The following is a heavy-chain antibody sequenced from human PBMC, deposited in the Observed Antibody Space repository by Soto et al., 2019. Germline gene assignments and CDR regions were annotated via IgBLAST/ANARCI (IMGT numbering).Heavy chain of an antibody. CDR3: ARDRGGEYQLLSNYYGMDV. D-gene: IGHD2-2*01. J-gene: IGHJ6*02. V-gene: IGHV3-7*03. CDR1: GFTFSSYW. CDR2: IKQDGSEK. Sequence: EVQLVESGGGLVQPGGSLRLSCAASGFTFSSYWMSWVRQAPGKGLEWVANIKQDGSEKYYVDSVKGRFTISRDNAKNSLYLQMNSLRAEDTAVYYWARDRGGEYQLLSNYYGMDVWGQGTTVTVSS.